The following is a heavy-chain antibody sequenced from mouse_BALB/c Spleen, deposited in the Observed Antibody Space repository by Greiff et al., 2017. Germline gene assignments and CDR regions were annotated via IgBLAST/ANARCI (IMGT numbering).Heavy chain of an antibody. D-gene: IGHD1-1*01. J-gene: IGHJ4*01. V-gene: IGHV1S81*02. CDR1: GYTFTSYY. Sequence: QVQLQQPGAELVKPGASVKLSCKASGYTFTSYYMYWVKQRPGQGLEWIGGINPSNGGTNFNEKFKSKATLTVDKSSSTAYMQLSSLTSEDSAVYYCTRSGYGSSPYAMDYWGQGTSVTVSS. CDR2: INPSNGGT. CDR3: TRSGYGSSPYAMDY.